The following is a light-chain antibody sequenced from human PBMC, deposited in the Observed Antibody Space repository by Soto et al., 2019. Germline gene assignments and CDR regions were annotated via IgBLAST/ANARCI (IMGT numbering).Light chain of an antibody. CDR2: GAS. J-gene: IGKJ4*01. CDR1: QSVSSSY. Sequence: EIVLKQSPGTLSLSPGERATLSCRASQSVSSSYLAWYQQKPGQAPRLLIYGASSRATGIPDRFSGRGSVTDFTLTISRLEPEDFAVYYCQQYGSSPLTFGGGPKVEIK. V-gene: IGKV3-20*01. CDR3: QQYGSSPLT.